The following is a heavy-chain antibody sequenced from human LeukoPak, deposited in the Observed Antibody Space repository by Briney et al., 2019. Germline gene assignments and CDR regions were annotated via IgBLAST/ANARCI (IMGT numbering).Heavy chain of an antibody. Sequence: GGSLRLSCAASGFTFSSYWMSWVRQAPGKGLEWVANIKQDGSEKYYVDSVKGRFTISRDNAENSLYLQMNSLRAEDTAVYYCARGRDIVVVVAANDDAFDIWGQGTMVTVSS. CDR1: GFTFSSYW. CDR2: IKQDGSEK. D-gene: IGHD2-15*01. J-gene: IGHJ3*02. V-gene: IGHV3-7*04. CDR3: ARGRDIVVVVAANDDAFDI.